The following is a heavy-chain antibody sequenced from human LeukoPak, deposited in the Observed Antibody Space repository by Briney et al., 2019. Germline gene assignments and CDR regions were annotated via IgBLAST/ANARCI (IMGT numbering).Heavy chain of an antibody. V-gene: IGHV1-8*01. Sequence: GASVKVSCKASRYTFTSYNINWVREAAGQGLEWMGWMNPNTGRTGFAQKFQGRLTMTRDTSISTAYLELSSLRSEDTAIYYCARLSQTPDYYSNGGYYQLGFWGQGTPVTVSS. CDR3: ARLSQTPDYYSNGGYYQLGF. CDR1: RYTFTSYN. J-gene: IGHJ4*02. D-gene: IGHD3-22*01. CDR2: MNPNTGRT.